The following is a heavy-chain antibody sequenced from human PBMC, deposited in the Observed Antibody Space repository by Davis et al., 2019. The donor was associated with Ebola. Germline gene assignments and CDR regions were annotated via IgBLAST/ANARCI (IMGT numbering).Heavy chain of an antibody. J-gene: IGHJ4*02. CDR1: GGTFSSYA. CDR3: AREALGYCSSISCYFFDY. V-gene: IGHV1-46*01. Sequence: ASVKVSCKASGGTFSSYAISWVRQAPGQGLEWMGIINPSGGSTSYAQKFQGRVTMTRDTSTSTVYMELSSLRSEDTAVYYCAREALGYCSSISCYFFDYWGQGTLVTVSS. D-gene: IGHD2-2*01. CDR2: INPSGGST.